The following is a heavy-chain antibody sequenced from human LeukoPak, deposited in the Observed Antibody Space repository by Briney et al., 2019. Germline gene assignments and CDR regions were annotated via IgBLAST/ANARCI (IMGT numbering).Heavy chain of an antibody. D-gene: IGHD6-19*01. CDR1: GFTFSSYA. Sequence: GGSLRLSCAASGFTFSSYAMHWVRQAPGKGPEWVAMIAYHGNTEYYGDSVKGRFTISRDNSKNTLYLQMDSLRAEDTAVYHCAKDWGSGGWYNYFDPWGQGTLVTVSS. J-gene: IGHJ5*02. V-gene: IGHV3-30*04. CDR2: IAYHGNTE. CDR3: AKDWGSGGWYNYFDP.